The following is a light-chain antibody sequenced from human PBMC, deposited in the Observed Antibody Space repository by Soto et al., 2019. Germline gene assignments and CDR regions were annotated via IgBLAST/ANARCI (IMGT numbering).Light chain of an antibody. J-gene: IGKJ4*01. CDR3: QQRSNWLS. Sequence: EIVLTQSPATLSLSPGERVTLSCRASQSVSSSLAWYQQKPGQAPRLLIYDASNRATGIPARFSGSGSGTDFTLTISRLEPEDFAIYYCQQRSNWLSFGGGTKVEIK. CDR1: QSVSSS. CDR2: DAS. V-gene: IGKV3-11*01.